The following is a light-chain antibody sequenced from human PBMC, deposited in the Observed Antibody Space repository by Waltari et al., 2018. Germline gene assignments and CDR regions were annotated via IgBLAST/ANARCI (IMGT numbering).Light chain of an antibody. CDR3: QHYVGLPVT. CDR1: QIIFRA. V-gene: IGKV3-20*01. J-gene: IGKJ1*01. CDR2: DVS. Sequence: FTQSPGILSLSPGERATLSCRASQIIFRALAWYQQQPVQAPRLLIYDVSTRASGIPDRFSGSGSGTDFSLTISRLEPEDFAVYYCQHYVGLPVTFGQGTKLEFK.